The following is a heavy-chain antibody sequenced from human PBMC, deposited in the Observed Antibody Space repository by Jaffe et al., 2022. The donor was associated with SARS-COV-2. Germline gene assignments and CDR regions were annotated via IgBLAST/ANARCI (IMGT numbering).Heavy chain of an antibody. Sequence: EVQLVESGGGLVQPGGSLRLSCAASGFTVSSNYMSWVRQAPGKGLEWVSVIYSGGSTYYADSVKGRFTISRHNSKNTLYLQMNSLRAEDTAVYYCARDNIAVAGRETYYYGMDVWGQGTTVTVSS. J-gene: IGHJ6*02. CDR2: IYSGGST. D-gene: IGHD6-19*01. CDR3: ARDNIAVAGRETYYYGMDV. V-gene: IGHV3-53*04. CDR1: GFTVSSNY.